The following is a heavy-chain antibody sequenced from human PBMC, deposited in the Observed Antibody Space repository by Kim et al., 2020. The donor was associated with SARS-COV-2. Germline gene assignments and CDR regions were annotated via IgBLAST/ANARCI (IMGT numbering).Heavy chain of an antibody. CDR1: GGTFSSYA. V-gene: IGHV1-69*04. J-gene: IGHJ6*02. CDR2: IIPILGIA. Sequence: SVKVSCKASGGTFSSYAISWVRQAPGQGLEWMGRIIPILGIANYAQKFQGRVTITADKSTSTAYMELSSLRSEDTAVYYCTAGGDYHHYYYGMDVWGQGTTVTVSS. D-gene: IGHD4-17*01. CDR3: TAGGDYHHYYYGMDV.